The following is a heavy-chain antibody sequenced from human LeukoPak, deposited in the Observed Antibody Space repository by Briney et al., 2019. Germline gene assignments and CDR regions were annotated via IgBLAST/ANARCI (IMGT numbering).Heavy chain of an antibody. J-gene: IGHJ4*02. D-gene: IGHD3-9*01. CDR2: INPSTGRT. Sequence: ASVKVSCKASGYTFTGYYLHWVRQAPGQGLEWVGWINPSTGRTSSAQKFQGRVTMTRDTSTSTAYMDLSRLTSDDTAVYYCARSPDAQALTGTGGYWGQGTLVTVSS. V-gene: IGHV1-2*02. CDR1: GYTFTGYY. CDR3: ARSPDAQALTGTGGY.